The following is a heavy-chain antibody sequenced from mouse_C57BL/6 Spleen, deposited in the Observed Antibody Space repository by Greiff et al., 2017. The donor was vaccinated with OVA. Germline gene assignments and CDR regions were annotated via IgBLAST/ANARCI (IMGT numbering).Heavy chain of an antibody. V-gene: IGHV1-53*01. CDR2: INPSNGGT. CDR3: AATTVVAPYAMDY. J-gene: IGHJ4*01. CDR1: GYTFTSYW. D-gene: IGHD1-1*01. Sequence: QVQLKQPGTELVKPGASVKLSCKASGYTFTSYWMHWVKQRPGQGLEWIGNINPSNGGTNYNEKFKSKATLTVDKSSSTAYMQLSSLTSEDSAVYYCAATTVVAPYAMDYWGQGTSVTVSS.